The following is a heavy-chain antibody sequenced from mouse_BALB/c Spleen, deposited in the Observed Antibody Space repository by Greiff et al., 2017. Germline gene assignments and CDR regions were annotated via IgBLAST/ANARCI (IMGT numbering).Heavy chain of an antibody. CDR3: ARHPRIYDGYYGDY. D-gene: IGHD2-3*01. CDR1: GFAFSSYD. J-gene: IGHJ2*01. V-gene: IGHV5-12-1*01. Sequence: EVKLVESGGGLVKPGGSLKLSCAASGFAFSSYDMSWVRQTPEKRLEWVAYISSGGGSTYYPDTVKGRFHISRDNAKNTLYLQMSSLKSEDTAMYYCARHPRIYDGYYGDYWGQGTTLTVSS. CDR2: ISSGGGST.